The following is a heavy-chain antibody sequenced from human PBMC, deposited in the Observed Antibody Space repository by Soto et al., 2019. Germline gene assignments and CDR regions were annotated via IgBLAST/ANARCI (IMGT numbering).Heavy chain of an antibody. Sequence: PGGSLRLSCAASGFTFSSYGMHWVRQAPGKGLEWVAVISYDGSNKYYADSVKGRFTISRDNSKNTLYLKMNSLRAEDTAVYYCAKDRRKVVVAAPFDYWGQGTLVTVSS. CDR2: ISYDGSNK. J-gene: IGHJ4*02. V-gene: IGHV3-30*18. D-gene: IGHD2-15*01. CDR1: GFTFSSYG. CDR3: AKDRRKVVVAAPFDY.